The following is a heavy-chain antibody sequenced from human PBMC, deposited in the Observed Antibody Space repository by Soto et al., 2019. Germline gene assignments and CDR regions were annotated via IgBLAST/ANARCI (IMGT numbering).Heavy chain of an antibody. CDR3: ARQYCSDGVCYGAYYYGMEV. V-gene: IGHV4-39*01. CDR2: IYYSGST. D-gene: IGHD2-8*01. CDR1: GGSISSNNYY. Sequence: PSETLSLTCTVSGGSISSNNYYWGWIRQPPGKGLEWIGSIYYSGSTYYNPSLKSRVTISVDTSKNQFSLKLSSVTAADTAAYYCARQYCSDGVCYGAYYYGMEVWGQGTTVTVSS. J-gene: IGHJ6*02.